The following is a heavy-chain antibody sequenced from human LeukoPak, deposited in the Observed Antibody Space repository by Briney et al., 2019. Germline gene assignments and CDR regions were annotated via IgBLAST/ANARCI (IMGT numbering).Heavy chain of an antibody. CDR1: EFTFSSYG. V-gene: IGHV3-30*02. CDR3: AKGPGYSSSWYYFAY. CDR2: IRYDGSNK. D-gene: IGHD6-13*01. J-gene: IGHJ4*02. Sequence: GGSLRLSCAASEFTFSSYGMHWVRQAPGKGLEWVAFIRYDGSNKYYADCVKGRFTNSRDNSKNTLYLKMNSLRAEDTAVYYCAKGPGYSSSWYYFAYWGQGTLVTVYS.